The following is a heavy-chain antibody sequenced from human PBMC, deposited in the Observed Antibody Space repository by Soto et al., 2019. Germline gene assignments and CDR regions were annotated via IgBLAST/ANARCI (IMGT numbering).Heavy chain of an antibody. CDR2: IYYSGST. Sequence: SEPLSLTCTVSGGSISISSYYWGWIRQPPGKGLEWIGSIYYSGSTYYNPSLKSRVTISVDTSKNQFSLKLSSVTAADTAVYYCARHGYCSSTSCYRASWFDPWGQGTLVTVSS. D-gene: IGHD2-2*02. J-gene: IGHJ5*02. CDR3: ARHGYCSSTSCYRASWFDP. CDR1: GGSISISSYY. V-gene: IGHV4-39*01.